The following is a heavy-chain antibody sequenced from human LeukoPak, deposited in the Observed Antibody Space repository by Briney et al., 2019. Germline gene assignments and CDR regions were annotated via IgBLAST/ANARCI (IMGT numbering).Heavy chain of an antibody. J-gene: IGHJ5*02. CDR3: TRGGYSYGYDWFDP. CDR2: IRSKANSYAT. Sequence: GGSLRLSCAASGFTFSGSAMHWVRQASGKGLEWVGRIRSKANSYATAYAASVKGRFTISRDDSKNTAYLQMNSLKTEDTAVYYCTRGGYSYGYDWFDPWSQGTLVTVSS. CDR1: GFTFSGSA. D-gene: IGHD5-18*01. V-gene: IGHV3-73*01.